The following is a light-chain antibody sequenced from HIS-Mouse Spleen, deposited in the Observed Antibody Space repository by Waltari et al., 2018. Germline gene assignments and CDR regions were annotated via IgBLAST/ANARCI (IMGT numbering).Light chain of an antibody. Sequence: QSALTQPASVSGSPGQSITISCTGTSSDVGGYNYVSWYQQHPGKAPKAMIYAVSNRPSGVSNRFSGSKSGNTASLTISGLQAEDEADYYCSSYTSSSTLWVFGGGTKLTVL. V-gene: IGLV2-14*01. CDR2: AVS. J-gene: IGLJ3*02. CDR3: SSYTSSSTLWV. CDR1: SSDVGGYNY.